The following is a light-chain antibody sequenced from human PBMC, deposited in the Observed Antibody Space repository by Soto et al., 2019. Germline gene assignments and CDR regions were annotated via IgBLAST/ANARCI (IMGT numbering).Light chain of an antibody. J-gene: IGLJ2*01. CDR3: SSFEASNNLL. CDR1: GSDVGAYKY. V-gene: IGLV2-8*01. Sequence: QSALTQPRSVTGSPGQSVTISCTGTGSDVGAYKYVSWYQQHPGKAPKLMIYEVSKRPSGVPDRFSGSKSGNTASLTVSGLQVEDEADYYCSSFEASNNLLFGGGAKLTVL. CDR2: EVS.